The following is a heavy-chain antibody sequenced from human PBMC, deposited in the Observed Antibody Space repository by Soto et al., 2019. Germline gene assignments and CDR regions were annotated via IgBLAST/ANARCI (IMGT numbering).Heavy chain of an antibody. V-gene: IGHV2-5*02. CDR1: GFSLSTGRKG. CDR3: AHRTVISLSADFDY. J-gene: IGHJ4*02. Sequence: QITLKESGPTLVKPTQTLTLTGTFSGFSLSTGRKGVGWIRQPPGKALEWLALIYWDDDKRYSPSLKSRLTITKDNSKSQVVLTMTNMDPVDTATYYCAHRTVISLSADFDYGGQGTLVTVSS. D-gene: IGHD3-16*02. CDR2: IYWDDDK.